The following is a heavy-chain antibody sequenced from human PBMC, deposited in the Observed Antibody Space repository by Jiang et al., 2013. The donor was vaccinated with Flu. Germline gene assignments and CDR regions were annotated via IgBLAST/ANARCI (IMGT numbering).Heavy chain of an antibody. CDR3: ARGGLRVVTGADSYGMDV. J-gene: IGHJ6*04. CDR1: GYTFTSYG. V-gene: IGHV1-18*01. Sequence: GAEVKKPGASVKVSCKASGYTFTSYGISWVRQAPGQGLDWMGWISAYNGNTNYAQKFQGRVTITADKSTSTAYMELSSLRSEDTAVYYCARGGLRVVTGADSYGMDVWGKGPRSPSP. CDR2: ISAYNGNT. D-gene: IGHD4-23*01.